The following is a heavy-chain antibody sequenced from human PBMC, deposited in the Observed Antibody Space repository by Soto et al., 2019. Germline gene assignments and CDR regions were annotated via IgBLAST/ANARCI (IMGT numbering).Heavy chain of an antibody. Sequence: EVQLLESGGGLVQPGGSLRLSCAASGFTFSTYDMNWVRQAPGNGLEWVSAISGSGCSIHYAESVKGRFNISRDNSKNKLYLQMNSLRDEDTAVYHCVKGYWKGDVWGQGTTVTVSS. V-gene: IGHV3-23*01. CDR2: ISGSGCSI. J-gene: IGHJ6*02. D-gene: IGHD1-1*01. CDR1: GFTFSTYD. CDR3: VKGYWKGDV.